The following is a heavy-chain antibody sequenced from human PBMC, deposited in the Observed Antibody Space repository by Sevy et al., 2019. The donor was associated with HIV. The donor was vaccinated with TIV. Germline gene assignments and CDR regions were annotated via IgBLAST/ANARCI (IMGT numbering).Heavy chain of an antibody. J-gene: IGHJ4*02. D-gene: IGHD3-10*01. CDR1: GFTFSGFW. Sequence: GGSLRLSCAASGFTFSGFWLSWVRRPQGRGLEWLATINLDGSETFYVASVKGRFTISRHNPRKSVYLQMTSLSAEDTAVYYCARLFYGSADYWGQGTLVTVSS. V-gene: IGHV3-7*01. CDR2: INLDGSET. CDR3: ARLFYGSADY.